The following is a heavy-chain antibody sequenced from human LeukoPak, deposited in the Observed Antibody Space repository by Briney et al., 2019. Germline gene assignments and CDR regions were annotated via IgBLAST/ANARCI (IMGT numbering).Heavy chain of an antibody. Sequence: SETLSLTCTVSGDSISSYYWNWIRQPPGKGLEWIGYGHYTGSTNYNPSLKSRVTFSVDTSKNQFSLKLTSVTAADTAVYYCARGKGSDDFDYWGQGTLVTVSS. J-gene: IGHJ4*02. CDR2: GHYTGST. CDR3: ARGKGSDDFDY. V-gene: IGHV4-59*01. CDR1: GDSISSYY.